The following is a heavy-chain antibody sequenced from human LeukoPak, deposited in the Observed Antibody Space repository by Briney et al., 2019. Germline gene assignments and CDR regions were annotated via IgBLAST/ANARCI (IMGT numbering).Heavy chain of an antibody. J-gene: IGHJ6*03. CDR3: ARVRSSSWYDNYYYYYMDV. V-gene: IGHV4-39*01. D-gene: IGHD6-13*01. CDR2: IYYSGST. CDR1: GGSISSSTYY. Sequence: SETLSLTCTVSGGSISSSTYYWGWLRQPPGKGLEWVRNIYYSGSTYYNPSLKSRVTISVDTSKNQLSLKLSSVTAADAAVYYCARVRSSSWYDNYYYYYMDVWGKGTTVTVSS.